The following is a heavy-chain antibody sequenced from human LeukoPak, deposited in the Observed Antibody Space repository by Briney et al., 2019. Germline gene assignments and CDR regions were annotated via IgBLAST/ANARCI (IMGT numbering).Heavy chain of an antibody. V-gene: IGHV4-31*03. CDR1: GGSISSGGYY. J-gene: IGHJ5*02. CDR3: ARGGSSWGNWFDP. Sequence: PSETLSLTCTVSGGSISSGGYYWSRTRQHPGKGLEWIGYIYYSGSTHYNPSLKSRVTISVDTSKNQFSLKLSSVTAADTAVYYCARGGSSWGNWFDPWGQGTLVTVSS. CDR2: IYYSGST. D-gene: IGHD6-13*01.